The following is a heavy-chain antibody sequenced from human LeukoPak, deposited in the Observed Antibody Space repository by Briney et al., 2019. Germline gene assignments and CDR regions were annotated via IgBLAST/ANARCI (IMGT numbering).Heavy chain of an antibody. CDR1: GGSITSGGYY. J-gene: IGHJ6*03. Sequence: SQTLSLTCTVSGGSITSGGYYWSWIRQHPGKGLEWIGYIYYSGSTYYNPSLKSRVTISVDTSKNQFSLKLSSVTAADTAVYYCARALLDYSKGYYYCYYMDVWGKGTTVTVSS. D-gene: IGHD4-11*01. CDR2: IYYSGST. CDR3: ARALLDYSKGYYYCYYMDV. V-gene: IGHV4-31*03.